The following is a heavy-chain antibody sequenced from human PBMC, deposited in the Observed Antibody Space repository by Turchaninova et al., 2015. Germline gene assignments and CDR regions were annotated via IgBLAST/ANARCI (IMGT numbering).Heavy chain of an antibody. D-gene: IGHD5-12*01. CDR3: ATATVATMGDYDY. CDR1: GFTFNSYS. V-gene: IGHV3-21*01. Sequence: GGSLRLSCAASGFTFNSYSMNWVRQAPGKGLEWVSSITARSTYIYYADAVKGRFTISRESAKNSRYLQMNSLRAEDTAVYYCATATVATMGDYDYWGQGTLVTVSS. CDR2: ITARSTYI. J-gene: IGHJ4*02.